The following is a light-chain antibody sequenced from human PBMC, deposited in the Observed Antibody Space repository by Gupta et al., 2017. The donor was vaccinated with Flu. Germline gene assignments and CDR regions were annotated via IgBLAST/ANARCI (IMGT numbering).Light chain of an antibody. Sequence: GTSRDVGGYNYVSWYQQHPGKAPKLMIYEVSNRPSGVSNRCSGSKSGNTAALTISGLQAEDEADYYCSSYTSSSTLFGGGTKLTVL. CDR1: SRDVGGYNY. J-gene: IGLJ3*02. V-gene: IGLV2-14*01. CDR3: SSYTSSSTL. CDR2: EVS.